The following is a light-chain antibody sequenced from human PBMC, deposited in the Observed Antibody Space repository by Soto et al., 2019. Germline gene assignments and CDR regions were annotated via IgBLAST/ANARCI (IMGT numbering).Light chain of an antibody. CDR3: ATWDDSLSGPI. J-gene: IGLJ2*01. V-gene: IGLV1-47*02. CDR1: SSNIGYNY. Sequence: QAVVTQPPSASGTPGQRVTISCSGSSSNIGYNYVYWYQQIPGTAPKIVIHTNDQRPSGVPDRFSGSKSGTSASLAISGLRSEDEAIYYCATWDDSLSGPIFGGGTKLTVL. CDR2: TND.